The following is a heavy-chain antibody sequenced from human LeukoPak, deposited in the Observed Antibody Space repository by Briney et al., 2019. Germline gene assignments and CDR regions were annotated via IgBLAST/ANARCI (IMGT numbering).Heavy chain of an antibody. CDR3: SRHRYSSSWPLDY. Sequence: SETLSLTCTVSGGSISSSSYYWGWIRPPPGKWPEWIGSIYYSGSTYYNPSLKSRVTISVDTSKYQFSLKLSSVTAADTGVYYCSRHRYSSSWPLDYWGQGTLVTVSS. V-gene: IGHV4-39*01. CDR2: IYYSGST. J-gene: IGHJ4*02. D-gene: IGHD6-13*01. CDR1: GGSISSSSYY.